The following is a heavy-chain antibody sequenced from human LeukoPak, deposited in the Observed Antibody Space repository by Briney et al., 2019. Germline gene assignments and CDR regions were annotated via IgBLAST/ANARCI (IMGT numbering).Heavy chain of an antibody. Sequence: SVKVSCKASGGTFSSFAISWVRQAPGQGLEWMGGIIPIFGTANYAQKFQGRVTITADESTSTAYMELSSLRSEDTAVYYCARNSGYDLARVYYYYGMDVWGQGTTVTVSS. V-gene: IGHV1-69*13. CDR2: IIPIFGTA. CDR1: GGTFSSFA. CDR3: ARNSGYDLARVYYYYGMDV. D-gene: IGHD5-12*01. J-gene: IGHJ6*02.